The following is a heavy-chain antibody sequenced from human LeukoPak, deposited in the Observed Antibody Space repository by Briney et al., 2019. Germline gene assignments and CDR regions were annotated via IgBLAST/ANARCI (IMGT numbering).Heavy chain of an antibody. D-gene: IGHD5-18*01. J-gene: IGHJ4*02. CDR2: ISGSDDNT. Sequence: GGSLRLSCAASGSTFSTYAMSWVRQAPGKGLEWVSTISGSDDNTYYADSVKGRFTISRDNSKNTLFLQMNSLRAEDTAVYYCAKEGEHLWIFDYWGQGTLVTVSS. CDR1: GSTFSTYA. V-gene: IGHV3-23*01. CDR3: AKEGEHLWIFDY.